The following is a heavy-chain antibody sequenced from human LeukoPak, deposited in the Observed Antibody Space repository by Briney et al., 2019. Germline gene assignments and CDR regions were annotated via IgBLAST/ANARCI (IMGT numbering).Heavy chain of an antibody. CDR1: GYTFSTYG. V-gene: IGHV1-18*01. CDR2: ISAYNDNT. Sequence: ASVKVSCKASGYTFSTYGISWVRQAPGPGLEWMGCISAYNDNTNNAQKVQGRVTMTTDTSTSTAYMELRSLTSNDTAVYYCARLEASDILTGCGFGYFGMDVWGQGTTVTVS. J-gene: IGHJ6*02. D-gene: IGHD3-9*01. CDR3: ARLEASDILTGCGFGYFGMDV.